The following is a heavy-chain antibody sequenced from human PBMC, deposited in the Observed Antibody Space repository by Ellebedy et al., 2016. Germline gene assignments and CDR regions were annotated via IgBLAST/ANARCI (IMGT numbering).Heavy chain of an antibody. CDR2: INPNSGGT. D-gene: IGHD1-26*01. Sequence: SVKVSCXASGYTFTGYYMHWLRQAPGQGLEWMGWINPNSGGTNYAQKFQGWVTMTRDTSISTAYMELSRLRSDDTAVYYCARGLVGATRYYGMDVWGQGTTVTVSS. J-gene: IGHJ6*02. V-gene: IGHV1-2*04. CDR3: ARGLVGATRYYGMDV. CDR1: GYTFTGYY.